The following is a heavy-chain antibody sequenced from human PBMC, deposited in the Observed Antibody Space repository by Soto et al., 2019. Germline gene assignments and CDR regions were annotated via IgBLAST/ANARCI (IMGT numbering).Heavy chain of an antibody. CDR2: IYLSGNT. CDR1: GGSVSSHY. V-gene: IGHV4-4*07. Sequence: SETLSLTCTVSGGSVSSHYWSWIRQPAGKGLEWIGRIYLSGNTKINPSLKNRVTMSVDASKNQFSLNLKSVTAADTAVYYCAKELKPYNSGWYFALSGGQGTLVTVSS. CDR3: AKELKPYNSGWYFALS. J-gene: IGHJ4*02. D-gene: IGHD6-19*01.